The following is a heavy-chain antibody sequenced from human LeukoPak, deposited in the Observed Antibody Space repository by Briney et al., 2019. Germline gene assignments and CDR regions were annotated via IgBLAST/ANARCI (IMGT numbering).Heavy chain of an antibody. J-gene: IGHJ4*02. CDR2: ISSSSTYI. Sequence: GGSLRLSCAASGFTFSSYGMNWVRQAPGKGLEWVSSISSSSTYIYYADSVKGRFTVSRDNAKNSLYLQMNSLRAEDTAVYFCASQYTSSRIFDDWGQGTLVTVSS. D-gene: IGHD6-13*01. CDR3: ASQYTSSRIFDD. CDR1: GFTFSSYG. V-gene: IGHV3-21*01.